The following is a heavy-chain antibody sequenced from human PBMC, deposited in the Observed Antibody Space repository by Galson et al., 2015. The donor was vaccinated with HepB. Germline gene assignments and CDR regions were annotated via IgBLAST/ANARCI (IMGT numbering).Heavy chain of an antibody. CDR2: IYTSGST. J-gene: IGHJ4*02. Sequence: TLSLTCTVSGGSISSGSYYWSWIRQPAGKGLEWIGRIYTSGSTNYNPSLKSRVTMSVDASKNQFSLKLSSVTAADTAVYYCARVASRLDYSDYWGQGTLVTVSS. CDR3: ARVASRLDYSDY. CDR1: GGSISSGSYY. V-gene: IGHV4-61*02.